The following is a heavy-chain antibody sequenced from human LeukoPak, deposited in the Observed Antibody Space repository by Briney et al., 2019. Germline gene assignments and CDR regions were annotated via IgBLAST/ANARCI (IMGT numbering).Heavy chain of an antibody. V-gene: IGHV1-69*13. CDR1: GYTFTGYY. CDR3: ASEARDSSSWTNDY. J-gene: IGHJ4*02. Sequence: SVKVSCKASGYTFTGYYMHWVRQAPGQGLEWMGGIIPIFGTANYAQKFQGRVTITADESTSTAYMELSSLRSEDTAVYYCASEARDSSSWTNDYWGQGTLVTVSS. D-gene: IGHD6-13*01. CDR2: IIPIFGTA.